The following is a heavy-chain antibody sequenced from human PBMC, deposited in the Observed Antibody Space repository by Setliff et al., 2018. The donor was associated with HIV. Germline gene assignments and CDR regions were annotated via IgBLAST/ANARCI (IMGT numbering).Heavy chain of an antibody. D-gene: IGHD2-8*02. J-gene: IGHJ6*02. CDR3: ARVPSCADAWCYMYYYYYYGMDV. CDR2: IYHSGST. V-gene: IGHV4-38-2*01. CDR1: GYSIRSGYY. Sequence: PSETLSLTCAVSGYSIRSGYYWGWIRQPPGKGLEWIGSIYHSGSTYYNPSPKSRVSISVDTSKKQFSLKLKSVTAADAAVYYCARVPSCADAWCYMYYYYYYGMDVWGQGTTVTVSS.